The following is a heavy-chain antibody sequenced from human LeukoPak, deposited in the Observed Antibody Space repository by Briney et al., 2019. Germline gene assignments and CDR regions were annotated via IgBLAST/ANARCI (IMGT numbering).Heavy chain of an antibody. Sequence: SETLSLTCTVSGGSISSSSYYWGWIRQPPGKGLEWIGYIYYSGSTYYNPSLKSRVTISVDTSKNQFSLKLSSVTAADTAVYYCARDLSDDGILGGAFDIWGQGTMVTVPS. CDR3: ARDLSDDGILGGAFDI. D-gene: IGHD3-22*01. CDR2: IYYSGST. V-gene: IGHV4-31*03. CDR1: GGSISSSSYY. J-gene: IGHJ3*02.